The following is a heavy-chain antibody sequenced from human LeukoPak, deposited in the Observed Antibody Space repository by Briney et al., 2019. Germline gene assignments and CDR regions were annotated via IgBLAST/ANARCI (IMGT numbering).Heavy chain of an antibody. D-gene: IGHD4-11*01. CDR1: GYTFTSHD. CDR3: ARINYRPIIKFFDF. V-gene: IGHV1-8*02. Sequence: ASVKVSCKASGYTFTSHDINWVRQATGQGLEWMGWMNPNSGDTGYAQKFQGRVTMTTDTSTSTAYVELRSLRSDDTAVYYCARINYRPIIKFFDFWGQGTLVTVSS. J-gene: IGHJ4*02. CDR2: MNPNSGDT.